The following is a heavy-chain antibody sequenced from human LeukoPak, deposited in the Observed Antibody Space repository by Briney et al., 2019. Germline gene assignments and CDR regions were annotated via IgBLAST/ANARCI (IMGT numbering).Heavy chain of an antibody. CDR2: IKQNGSEK. V-gene: IGHV3-7*01. CDR3: ARAQSGSDYWYYYYYMDV. CDR1: GFTFSSYW. J-gene: IGHJ6*03. Sequence: PGGALRLSCAASGFTFSSYWMSWVRQAPGKGLEWVANIKQNGSEKYYVDSVKGRFTISRDNAKNSLYLQMNSLRAEDTAVYYCARAQSGSDYWYYYYYMDVRGKGTTVTVSS. D-gene: IGHD1-26*01.